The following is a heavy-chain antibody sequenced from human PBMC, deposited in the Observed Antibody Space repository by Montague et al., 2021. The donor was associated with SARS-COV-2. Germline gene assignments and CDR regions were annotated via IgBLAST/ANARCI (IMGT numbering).Heavy chain of an antibody. CDR2: ISVSGRYT. J-gene: IGHJ4*02. V-gene: IGHV3-11*03. CDR1: GFTFSDYY. CDR3: ARLVGVESNRRDYFNY. Sequence: SLRLSCAASGFTFSDYYMSWIRQAPGKGLEWVSYISVSGRYTDYADSVKGRFTISRDNARKSLYLEMNSLIAEDTAVYYCARLVGVESNRRDYFNYWGQGTLVTVSS. D-gene: IGHD1-14*01.